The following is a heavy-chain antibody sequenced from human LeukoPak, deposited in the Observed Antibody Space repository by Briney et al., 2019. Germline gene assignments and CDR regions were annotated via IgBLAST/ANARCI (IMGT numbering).Heavy chain of an antibody. J-gene: IGHJ3*02. CDR2: ISYDGGNE. CDR1: GFTFSSYE. V-gene: IGHV3-30-3*01. Sequence: GGSLRLSCAASGFTFSSYEMNWVRQAPGKGLEWVAAISYDGGNEYYADSVKGRFTISRDNSKNTLYLQMNSLRVEDTAVYYCARVRVGATTGDTFDIWGQGTMVTIAS. D-gene: IGHD1-26*01. CDR3: ARVRVGATTGDTFDI.